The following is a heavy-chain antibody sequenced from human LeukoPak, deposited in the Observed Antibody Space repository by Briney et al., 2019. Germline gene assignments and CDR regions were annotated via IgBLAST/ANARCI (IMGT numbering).Heavy chain of an antibody. CDR3: ARTGTNAWFDP. CDR1: GFTFSSYA. CDR2: ISYDGSNK. J-gene: IGHJ5*02. V-gene: IGHV3-30-3*01. D-gene: IGHD1-14*01. Sequence: GGSLRLSCAASGFTFSSYAMQWVRQAPSKGLEWVAVISYDGSNKYYADSVQGRFTNSRDNSKNTLYLQMNSLRAEDTAVYYCARTGTNAWFDPWGQGTLVTVSP.